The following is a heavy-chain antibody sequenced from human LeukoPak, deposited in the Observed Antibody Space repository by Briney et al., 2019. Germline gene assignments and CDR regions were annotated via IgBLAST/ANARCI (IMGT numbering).Heavy chain of an antibody. V-gene: IGHV1-18*01. J-gene: IGHJ4*02. D-gene: IGHD3-9*01. Sequence: ASVKVSCKASGGTFSSYAISWVRQAPGQGLEWMGWISAYNGNTNYAQKLQGRVTMTTDTSTSTAYMELRSLRSDDTAVYYCARGVDILTGSFLDYWGQGTLVTVSS. CDR2: ISAYNGNT. CDR1: GGTFSSYA. CDR3: ARGVDILTGSFLDY.